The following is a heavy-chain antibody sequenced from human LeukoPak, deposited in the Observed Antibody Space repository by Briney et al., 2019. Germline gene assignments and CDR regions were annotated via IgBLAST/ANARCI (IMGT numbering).Heavy chain of an antibody. CDR2: ISGSGGST. CDR3: ATYCSSTSCRGEDY. J-gene: IGHJ4*02. Sequence: GGSPRLSCAASGFTFSSYAMSWVRQAPGKGLEWVSAISGSGGSTYYADSVKGRFTISRDNSKNTLYLQMNSLRAEDTAVYYCATYCSSTSCRGEDYWGQGTLVTVSS. V-gene: IGHV3-23*01. D-gene: IGHD2-2*01. CDR1: GFTFSSYA.